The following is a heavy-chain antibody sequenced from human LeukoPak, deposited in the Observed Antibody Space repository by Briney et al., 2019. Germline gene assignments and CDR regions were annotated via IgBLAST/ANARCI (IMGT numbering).Heavy chain of an antibody. D-gene: IGHD6-13*01. V-gene: IGHV4-39*01. CDR2: IYFSGTP. CDR1: RGSIRTADYY. CDR3: ARTSSWYAGAWFDS. Sequence: KPSETLSLTCTVSRGSIRTADYYWAWVCQPPGEGLDWLGSIYFSGTPYFNPSLKSRVAVSIDTSKNQFSLKVTSVDASDTAVYFCARTSSWYAGAWFDSWGQGTLVTVSS. J-gene: IGHJ5*01.